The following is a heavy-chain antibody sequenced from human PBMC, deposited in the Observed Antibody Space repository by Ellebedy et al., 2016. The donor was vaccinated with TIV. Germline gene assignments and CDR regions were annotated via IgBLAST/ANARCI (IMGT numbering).Heavy chain of an antibody. CDR2: NDPNSGDT. J-gene: IGHJ6*02. CDR3: ARAPDYWTNGVCYGMDV. Sequence: AASVKVSCKASVYSFTGSYIHWVRHDPGQGLEWMGWNDPNSGDTNYAQNFQGWVTMTSDTSITKAYMELSSLRSDDSAVYYCARAPDYWTNGVCYGMDVWGQGTTVTVTS. CDR1: VYSFTGSY. D-gene: IGHD2-8*01. V-gene: IGHV1-2*04.